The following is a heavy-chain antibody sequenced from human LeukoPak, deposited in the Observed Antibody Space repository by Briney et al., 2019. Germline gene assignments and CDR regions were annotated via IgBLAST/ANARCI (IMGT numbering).Heavy chain of an antibody. CDR1: GGSISSYY. Sequence: SETLSLTCTVSGGSISSYYWSWIRQPAGKGLEWIGRIYTSGSTNYNPSLKSRVTMSVDTPKNQFSLKLSSVTAADTAVYYCARDLKYYYGSGSYAFDIWGQGTMVTVSS. CDR2: IYTSGST. CDR3: ARDLKYYYGSGSYAFDI. J-gene: IGHJ3*02. V-gene: IGHV4-4*07. D-gene: IGHD3-10*01.